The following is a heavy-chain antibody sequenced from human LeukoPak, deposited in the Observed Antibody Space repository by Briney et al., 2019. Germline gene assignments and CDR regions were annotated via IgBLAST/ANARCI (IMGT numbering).Heavy chain of an antibody. J-gene: IGHJ4*02. V-gene: IGHV4-39*07. CDR1: GGSISSSSYY. CDR3: ARTLWGYYDSSGYYFY. D-gene: IGHD3-22*01. Sequence: SETLSLTCTVSGGSISSSSYYWGWIRQPPGKGLEWIGSIYYSGSTYYNPSLKSRVTISVDTSKNQFSLKLSSVTAADTAVYYCARTLWGYYDSSGYYFYWGQGTLVTVSS. CDR2: IYYSGST.